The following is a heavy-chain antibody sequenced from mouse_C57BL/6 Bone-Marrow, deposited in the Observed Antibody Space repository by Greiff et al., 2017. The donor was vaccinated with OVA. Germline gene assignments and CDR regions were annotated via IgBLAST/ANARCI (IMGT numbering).Heavy chain of an antibody. V-gene: IGHV1-82*01. J-gene: IGHJ1*03. Sequence: QVQLQQSGPELVKPGASVKISCKASGYAFSSSWMNWVKQRPGKGLEWIGRIYPGDGDTNYNGKFKGKATLTADKSSSTAYMQLSSLTSEDSAVYFCRLYDVCYFDVWGTGTTVTVSS. D-gene: IGHD2-3*01. CDR2: IYPGDGDT. CDR1: GYAFSSSW. CDR3: RLYDVCYFDV.